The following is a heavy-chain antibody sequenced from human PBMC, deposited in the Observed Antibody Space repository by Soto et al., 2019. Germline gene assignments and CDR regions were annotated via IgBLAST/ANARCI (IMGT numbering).Heavy chain of an antibody. D-gene: IGHD3-9*01. CDR2: ISGSGGST. CDR1: GFTFSSYA. V-gene: IGHV3-23*01. J-gene: IGHJ4*02. Sequence: GGSLRLSCAASGFTFSSYAMSWVRQAPGKGLEWVSAISGSGGSTYYADSVKGRFTISRDNSKNTLYLQMNSLRAEDTAVYYCAKDRASTNSDILTGYANDYWGQGTLVTVSS. CDR3: AKDRASTNSDILTGYANDY.